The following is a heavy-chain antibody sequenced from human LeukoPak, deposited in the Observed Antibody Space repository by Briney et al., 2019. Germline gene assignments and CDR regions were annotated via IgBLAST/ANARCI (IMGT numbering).Heavy chain of an antibody. Sequence: ASVKVSCKASGYTFTGYYMHWVRQAPGQGLEWMGWINPNSGGTNYAQKFQGRVTMTRDTSISTAYMEPSRLRSDDTAVYYCARDDYGDYWYFDLWGRGTLVTVSS. CDR2: INPNSGGT. CDR1: GYTFTGYY. V-gene: IGHV1-2*02. D-gene: IGHD4-17*01. J-gene: IGHJ2*01. CDR3: ARDDYGDYWYFDL.